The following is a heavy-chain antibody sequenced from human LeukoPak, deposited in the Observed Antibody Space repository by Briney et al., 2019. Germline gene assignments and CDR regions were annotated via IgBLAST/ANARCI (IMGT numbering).Heavy chain of an antibody. CDR2: INHSGST. J-gene: IGHJ4*02. CDR1: CGSFSGYY. CDR3: ARGHRQQLAFDY. Sequence: NPSETLSVTCAVYCGSFSGYYWSWIRQPPGKGLEWIGEINHSGSTNYNPSLKSRVTISVDTSKNQFSLKLSSVTAADTAVYYCARGHRQQLAFDYWGQGTLVTVSS. V-gene: IGHV4-34*01. D-gene: IGHD6-13*01.